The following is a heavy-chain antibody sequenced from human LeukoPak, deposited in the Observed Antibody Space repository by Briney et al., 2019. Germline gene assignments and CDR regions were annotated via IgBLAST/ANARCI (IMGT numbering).Heavy chain of an antibody. CDR1: GFTFSSYA. J-gene: IGHJ4*02. CDR3: ARDGAYYGSGSYYAWGDY. V-gene: IGHV3-30*04. Sequence: PGRSLRLPCAASGFTFSSYAMHWVRQAPGKGLEWVAVISYDGSNKYYADSVKGRFTISRDNSKNTLYLQMNSLRAEDTAVYYCARDGAYYGSGSYYAWGDYWGQGTLVTVSS. CDR2: ISYDGSNK. D-gene: IGHD3-10*01.